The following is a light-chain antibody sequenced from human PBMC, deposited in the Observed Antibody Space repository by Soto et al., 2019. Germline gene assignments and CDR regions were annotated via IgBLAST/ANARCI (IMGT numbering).Light chain of an antibody. Sequence: EIVLTQSPGTLSLSPGERATLSCRASQSVSSSYLAWYQQKPGQAPRLLMYSTSSRATGIPDRFSGSGSGTAFPLTISRREPEDFAVFYCQKYFSSRWRFGQGTKV. V-gene: IGKV3-20*01. CDR1: QSVSSSY. CDR2: STS. J-gene: IGKJ1*01. CDR3: QKYFSSRWR.